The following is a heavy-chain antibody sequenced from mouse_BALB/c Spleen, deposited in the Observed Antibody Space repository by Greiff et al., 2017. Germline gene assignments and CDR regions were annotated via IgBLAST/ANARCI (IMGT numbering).Heavy chain of an antibody. CDR1: GFTFSSFG. CDR3: ARKPLLFYAMDY. D-gene: IGHD1-1*01. CDR2: ISSGSSTI. Sequence: EVMLVESGGGLVQPGGSRKLSCAASGFTFSSFGMHWVRQAPEKGLEWVAYISSGSSTIYYADTVKGRFTISRDNPKNTLFLQMTSLRSEDTAMYYCARKPLLFYAMDYWGQGTSVTVSS. J-gene: IGHJ4*01. V-gene: IGHV5-17*02.